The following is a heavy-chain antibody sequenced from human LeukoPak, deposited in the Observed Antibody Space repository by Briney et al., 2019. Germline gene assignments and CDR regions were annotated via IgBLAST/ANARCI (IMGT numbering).Heavy chain of an antibody. CDR2: IYYSGST. V-gene: IGHV4-39*01. CDR1: AGSISSSSYY. Sequence: SETLSLTCTVSAGSISSSSYYWGWIRQPPGKGLEWIGSIYYSGSTYYNPSLKSRVTISVDTSKNQFSLKLSSVTAADTAVYYGASRDFWSGYLLLWGQGTLVTVSS. D-gene: IGHD3-3*01. CDR3: ASRDFWSGYLLL. J-gene: IGHJ4*02.